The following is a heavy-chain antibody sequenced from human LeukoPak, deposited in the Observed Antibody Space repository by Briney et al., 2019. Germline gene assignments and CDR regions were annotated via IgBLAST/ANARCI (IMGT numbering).Heavy chain of an antibody. Sequence: SETLSLTCAVSGGSITSYWWSWVRQSPGKGLEWLGEIFHTGSTNYNPSLRSRVTVSVDTSKNQFSLKLSSVTAADTAVYYCARHHCNSLGPWGQGTLVTVSS. V-gene: IGHV4-4*02. CDR1: GGSITSYW. CDR2: IFHTGST. CDR3: ARHHCNSLGP. D-gene: IGHD3-16*01. J-gene: IGHJ5*02.